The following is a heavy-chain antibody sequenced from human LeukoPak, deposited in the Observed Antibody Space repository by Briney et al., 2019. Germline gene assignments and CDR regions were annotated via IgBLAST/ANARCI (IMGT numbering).Heavy chain of an antibody. D-gene: IGHD4-17*01. CDR2: IIPIFGTA. J-gene: IGHJ4*02. CDR1: GYAFTSYA. CDR3: ARGGRYGDYVYDY. Sequence: SVKVSCKASGYAFTSYAISWVRQAPGQGLEWMGGIIPIFGTANYAQKFQGRVTITADESTSTAYMELSSLRSEDTAVYYCARGGRYGDYVYDYWGQGTLVTVSS. V-gene: IGHV1-69*13.